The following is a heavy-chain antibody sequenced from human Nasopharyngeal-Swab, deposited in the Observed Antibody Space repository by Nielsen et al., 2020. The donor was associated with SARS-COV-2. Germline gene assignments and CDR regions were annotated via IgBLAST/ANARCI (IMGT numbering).Heavy chain of an antibody. D-gene: IGHD3-10*01. Sequence: GSLRLSCTVSGGSISSGGYYWNWIRQPPGKGLEWIGYIYYSGSTNYNPSLKSRVTISVDSSKNQFSLKLSSVTATDTAVYYCARAVSGITLVRSRFDPWGQGTLVTVSS. V-gene: IGHV4-61*08. J-gene: IGHJ5*02. CDR3: ARAVSGITLVRSRFDP. CDR2: IYYSGST. CDR1: GGSISSGGYY.